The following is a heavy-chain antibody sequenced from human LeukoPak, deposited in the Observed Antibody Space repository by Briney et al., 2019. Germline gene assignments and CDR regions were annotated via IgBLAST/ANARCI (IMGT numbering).Heavy chain of an antibody. D-gene: IGHD3-22*01. V-gene: IGHV4-38-2*02. CDR1: GYSISSGYF. J-gene: IGHJ5*02. CDR2: IYHSGST. CDR3: ARGGGYYYDSSGYPRPNNWFDP. Sequence: PSETLSLTCTVSGYSISSGYFWGWIRQPPGKGLEWIGTIYHSGSTYYNASLESRVTISVDTSKNQFSLKLSSVTAADTAVYYCARGGGYYYDSSGYPRPNNWFDPWGQGTLVTVSS.